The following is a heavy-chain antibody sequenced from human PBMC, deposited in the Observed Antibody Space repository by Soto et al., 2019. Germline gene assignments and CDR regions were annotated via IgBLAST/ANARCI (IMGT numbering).Heavy chain of an antibody. CDR2: IYYSGST. CDR1: GGSISSAGYY. V-gene: IGHV4-31*03. D-gene: IGHD3-22*01. CDR3: ARDGYLMDYYGMDV. J-gene: IGHJ6*02. Sequence: NPSETLSLTCTVSGGSISSAGYYWSWIRQHPGKGLAWIGYIYYSGSTYYNPSLKSRVTISVDTSKNQFSLKLSSVTAADTAVYYCARDGYLMDYYGMDVWGQGTTVTVSS.